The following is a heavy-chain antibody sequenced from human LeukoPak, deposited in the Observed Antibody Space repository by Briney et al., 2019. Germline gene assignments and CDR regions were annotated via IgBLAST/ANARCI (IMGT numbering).Heavy chain of an antibody. CDR3: AKDIGEQWFFDY. J-gene: IGHJ4*02. V-gene: IGHV3-43*02. D-gene: IGHD3-10*01. CDR2: ISRDGGST. CDR1: GFTFDDYA. Sequence: GRSLRLSCAASGFTFDDYAMHWVRQAPGKGLEWVSLISRDGGSTYYADSVKGRFTISRDNSKNSLYLQMNSLRTEDTALYYCAKDIGEQWFFDYWGQGTLVTVSP.